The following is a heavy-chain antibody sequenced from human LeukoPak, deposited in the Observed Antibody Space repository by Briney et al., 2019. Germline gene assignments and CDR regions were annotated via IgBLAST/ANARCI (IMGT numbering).Heavy chain of an antibody. CDR2: ISSSSSYI. J-gene: IGHJ6*03. CDR1: GFTFSSYS. V-gene: IGHV3-21*01. CDR3: ARVSDTAELFYYYYYMDV. D-gene: IGHD5-18*01. Sequence: GGSLRLSCAASGFTFSSYSMNWVRQAPGKGLEWVSSISSSSSYIYYADSVKGRFTISRDNAKNSLYLQMNSLRAEDTAVYYCARVSDTAELFYYYYYMDVWGKGTTVTVSS.